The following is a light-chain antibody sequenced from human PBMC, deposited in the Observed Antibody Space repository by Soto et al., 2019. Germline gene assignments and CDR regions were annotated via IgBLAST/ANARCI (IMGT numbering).Light chain of an antibody. V-gene: IGKV1-12*01. CDR1: QGIGNW. Sequence: DIQVTQSPSSVSASVGDRVTITCRASQGIGNWLAWYQQKPGKAPKLLIYAASNLQDGVTSRFGGSGSGTDFTLTISSLQAEDFAFIYCQQTFTAPYTFGQGTKLEI. J-gene: IGKJ2*01. CDR2: AAS. CDR3: QQTFTAPYT.